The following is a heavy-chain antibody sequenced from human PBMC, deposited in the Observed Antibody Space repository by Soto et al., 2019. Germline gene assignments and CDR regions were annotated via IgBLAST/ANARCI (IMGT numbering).Heavy chain of an antibody. J-gene: IGHJ4*02. CDR1: GFTFSSYW. CDR3: ASSLDWLLYYFDY. V-gene: IGHV3-7*05. CDR2: IKQDGSEK. Sequence: EVQLVESGGGLVQPGGSLRLSCAASGFTFSSYWMSWVRQAPGKGLEWVANIKQDGSEKYYVDSVKGRFTISRDNAKNSLYLQMNSLRAEDTAVYYCASSLDWLLYYFDYWGQGTLVTVSS. D-gene: IGHD3-3*01.